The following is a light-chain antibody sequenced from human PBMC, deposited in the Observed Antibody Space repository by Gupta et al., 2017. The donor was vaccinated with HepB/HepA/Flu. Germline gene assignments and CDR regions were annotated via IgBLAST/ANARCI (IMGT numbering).Light chain of an antibody. V-gene: IGLV3-1*01. CDR3: RAWGV. CDR2: QDT. CDR1: KLGDKF. Sequence: SYELTQPPSVSVSPGQTASITCSGDKLGDKFACWYQQKPGQSPVLVIYQDTKRPSGIPERFSGSNSGNTATLTISGTQAMDEADYYCRAWGVFGGGTKLTVL. J-gene: IGLJ2*01.